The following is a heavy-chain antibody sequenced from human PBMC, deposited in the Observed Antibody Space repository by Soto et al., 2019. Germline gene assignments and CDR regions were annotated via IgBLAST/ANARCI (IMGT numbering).Heavy chain of an antibody. Sequence: SETLSLTGTVSGGSVSSGSYYWCWIRQPPGKGLEWIGYIYYSGSTNYNPSLKSRVTISVDTSKNQFSLKLSSVTAADTAVYYCAREGYYDSSGYANWFDPWGQGTLVTVSS. CDR1: GGSVSSGSYY. D-gene: IGHD3-22*01. CDR3: AREGYYDSSGYANWFDP. J-gene: IGHJ5*02. V-gene: IGHV4-61*01. CDR2: IYYSGST.